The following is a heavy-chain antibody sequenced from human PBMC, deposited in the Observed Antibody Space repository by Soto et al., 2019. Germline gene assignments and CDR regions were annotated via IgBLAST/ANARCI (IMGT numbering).Heavy chain of an antibody. Sequence: QLQLVQSGAEVKKPGASVKVFCKASGYTFTSYGISWVRQAPGQGLEWMGWISEYNANTNYAQKLQGRVTMTTDTSTSTSYMELRSLRSDDTAVYFCAGDRLGATGDYWGQGTLVTVSS. CDR3: AGDRLGATGDY. D-gene: IGHD1-26*01. V-gene: IGHV1-18*01. CDR2: ISEYNANT. CDR1: GYTFTSYG. J-gene: IGHJ4*02.